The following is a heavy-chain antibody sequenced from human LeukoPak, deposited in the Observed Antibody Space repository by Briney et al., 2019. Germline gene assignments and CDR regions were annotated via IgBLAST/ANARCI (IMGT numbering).Heavy chain of an antibody. Sequence: SETLSLTCTVSGGSISSSSYYWGWIRQPPGKGLEWIGSINYSGSTYYNPSLKSRVTIFVDTSKNQFSLKLRSVTAADTAVYYCARGVGIQLFVTWGQGTLVTVSS. CDR2: INYSGST. CDR1: GGSISSSSYY. D-gene: IGHD5-18*01. CDR3: ARGVGIQLFVT. V-gene: IGHV4-39*01. J-gene: IGHJ5*02.